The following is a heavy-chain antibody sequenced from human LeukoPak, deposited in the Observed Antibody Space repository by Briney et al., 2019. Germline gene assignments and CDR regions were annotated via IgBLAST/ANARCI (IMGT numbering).Heavy chain of an antibody. D-gene: IGHD4-17*01. CDR3: ANEIRPNDY. CDR2: VDGGGGGT. Sequence: GGSLRLSCAASGFTFSSYAMSWVRQAPGRGLEWVSSVDGGGGGTYYADSVKGRFTISRDNSKDTLYLQMNGLRAEDTAVYYCANEIRPNDYWGQGTQVTVSS. J-gene: IGHJ4*02. V-gene: IGHV3-23*01. CDR1: GFTFSSYA.